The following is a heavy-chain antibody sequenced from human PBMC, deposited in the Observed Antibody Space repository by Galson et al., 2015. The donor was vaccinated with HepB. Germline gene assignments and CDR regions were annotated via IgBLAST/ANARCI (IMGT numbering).Heavy chain of an antibody. Sequence: SVKVSCKAAGSSFLTYGVTWVRQAPGQGLEWMGWISTYNGKTDYAQNLQGRVTLTTDTSTSTAYMELRSQRSDDTAMYYCARDRGGQSDSDAFDIWGQGTMVTVSS. V-gene: IGHV1-18*01. CDR1: GSSFLTYG. J-gene: IGHJ3*02. CDR2: ISTYNGKT. CDR3: ARDRGGQSDSDAFDI. D-gene: IGHD3-10*01.